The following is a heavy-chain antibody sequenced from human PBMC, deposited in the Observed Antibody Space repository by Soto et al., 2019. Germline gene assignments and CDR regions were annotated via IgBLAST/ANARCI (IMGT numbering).Heavy chain of an antibody. Sequence: PGESLKISCKGSGYSFTSYWISWVRQMPGKGLEWMGRIDPSDSYTNYSPSFQGHVTISADKSISTAYLQWSSLKASDTAMYYCVRHTAARPFIDYWGQGTLVTVSS. D-gene: IGHD6-6*01. V-gene: IGHV5-10-1*01. J-gene: IGHJ4*02. CDR3: VRHTAARPFIDY. CDR1: GYSFTSYW. CDR2: IDPSDSYT.